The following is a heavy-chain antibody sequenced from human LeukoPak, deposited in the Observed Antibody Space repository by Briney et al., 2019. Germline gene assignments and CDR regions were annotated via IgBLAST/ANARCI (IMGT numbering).Heavy chain of an antibody. CDR3: ARVIRGSSPNAYYYYMDV. J-gene: IGHJ6*03. V-gene: IGHV3-20*04. CDR2: INWNGGST. CDR1: GFTFDDYG. D-gene: IGHD6-13*01. Sequence: GGSLRLSCAASGFTFDDYGMSWVRQAPGKGLEWVSGINWNGGSTGYAASVKGRFTISRDNAKNSLCLQMNSLRAEDTALYYCARVIRGSSPNAYYYYMDVWGKGTTVTVSS.